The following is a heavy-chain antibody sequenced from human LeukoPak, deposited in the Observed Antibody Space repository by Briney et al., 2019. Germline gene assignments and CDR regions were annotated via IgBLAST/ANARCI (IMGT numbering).Heavy chain of an antibody. J-gene: IGHJ4*02. CDR2: IYYTGST. CDR1: GASISSYY. CDR3: ETGELQAVDY. Sequence: SETLSLTCTVSGASISSYYWSWIRQPPGKGLEWIGYIYYTGSTNHNPSLKSRVTISVDTSKNQFSLKLSSVTAADTAVYYCETGELQAVDYWGQGTLVTVSS. D-gene: IGHD1-26*01. V-gene: IGHV4-59*12.